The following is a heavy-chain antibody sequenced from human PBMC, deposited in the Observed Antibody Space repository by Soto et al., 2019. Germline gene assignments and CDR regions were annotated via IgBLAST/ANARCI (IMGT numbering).Heavy chain of an antibody. CDR3: ARSDVEMAKIQFDS. CDR2: IIPIFGTA. Sequence: GASVKVSCKASGGTFSSYAISWVRQAPGQGLEWMGGIIPIFGTANYAQKFQGRVTITADESTSTAYMELSSLRSEDTAVYYCARSDVEMAKIQFDSWGQGTLVTVSS. D-gene: IGHD5-12*01. J-gene: IGHJ4*02. V-gene: IGHV1-69*13. CDR1: GGTFSSYA.